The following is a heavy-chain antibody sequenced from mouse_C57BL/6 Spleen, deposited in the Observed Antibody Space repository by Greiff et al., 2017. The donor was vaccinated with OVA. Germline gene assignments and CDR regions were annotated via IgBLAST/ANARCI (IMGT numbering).Heavy chain of an antibody. D-gene: IGHD1-1*01. CDR1: GFSLSTSGMG. CDR3: ARGGAPSYYGSSYGYFDV. Sequence: QVTLKVSGPGILQSSQTLSLTCSFSGFSLSTSGMGVSWIRQPSGKGLEWLAHIYWDDDKRYNPSLKSRPTISKDTSRNQVFLKITSVDTADTATYYCARGGAPSYYGSSYGYFDVWGTGTTVTVSS. J-gene: IGHJ1*03. V-gene: IGHV8-12*01. CDR2: IYWDDDK.